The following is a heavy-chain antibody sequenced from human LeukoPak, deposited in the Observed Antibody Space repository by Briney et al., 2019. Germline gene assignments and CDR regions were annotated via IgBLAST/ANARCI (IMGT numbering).Heavy chain of an antibody. CDR1: GGSFSGYY. V-gene: IGHV4-34*01. Sequence: SETLSLTWAVYGGSFSGYYWSWIRQPPGKGLEWIGEINHSGSTNYNPSLKSRVTISVDTSKNQFSLKLSSVTAADTAVYYCASHPGSGSYFLDYWGQGTLVTVSS. D-gene: IGHD3-10*01. J-gene: IGHJ4*02. CDR3: ASHPGSGSYFLDY. CDR2: INHSGST.